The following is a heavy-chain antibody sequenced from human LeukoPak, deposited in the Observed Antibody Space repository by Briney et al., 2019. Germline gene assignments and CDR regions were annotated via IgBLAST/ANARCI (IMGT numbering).Heavy chain of an antibody. CDR1: GYSFTNDW. V-gene: IGHV5-51*01. CDR2: IYPGDSDT. D-gene: IGHD1-26*01. J-gene: IGHJ4*02. Sequence: ESLKISCKGSGYSFTNDWIGWVRQMPGKGLEWMGIIYPGDSDTRYSPSFQGQVTISADKSITTAYLQWSSLKASDTAMYYCARRYSGAYYHFDYWGQGTLVTVSS. CDR3: ARRYSGAYYHFDY.